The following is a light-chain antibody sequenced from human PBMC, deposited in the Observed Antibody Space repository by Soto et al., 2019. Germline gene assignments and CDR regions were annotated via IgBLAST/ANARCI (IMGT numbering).Light chain of an antibody. CDR1: QSVSSY. CDR3: QQRSNWPPLP. J-gene: IGKJ4*01. V-gene: IGKV3-11*01. CDR2: DAS. Sequence: ENVLSQSPATLSLSPRERATLSCGASQSVSSYLAWYQQKPGQAPRLLIYDASNRATGIPARFSGSGSGTDFTLTISSLEPEDFAVYYCQQRSNWPPLPFGGGTKAAIK.